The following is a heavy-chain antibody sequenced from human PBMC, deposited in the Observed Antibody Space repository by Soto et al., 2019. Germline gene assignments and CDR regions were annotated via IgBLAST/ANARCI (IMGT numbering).Heavy chain of an antibody. CDR1: GCSICSGGYY. CDR2: IYYSGST. CDR3: ARGPVYGDYPFDY. Sequence: SETLSLTCTVSGCSICSGGYYWSWIRQHPGKGLEWIGYIYYSGSTYYNPSLKSRVTISVDTSKNQFSLKLSSVTAADTAVYYCARGPVYGDYPFDYWGQGTLVTVSS. V-gene: IGHV4-31*03. J-gene: IGHJ4*02. D-gene: IGHD4-17*01.